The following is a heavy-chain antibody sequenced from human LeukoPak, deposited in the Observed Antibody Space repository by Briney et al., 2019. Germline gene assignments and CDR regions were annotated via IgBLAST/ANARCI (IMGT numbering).Heavy chain of an antibody. J-gene: IGHJ5*02. CDR1: GFTFSSYA. CDR3: AKPSGRSSGWRGWFDP. D-gene: IGHD6-19*01. CDR2: ISGSGGCT. Sequence: GGSLRLSCAASGFTFSSYAMSWVRQAPGRGLEWVSAISGSGGCTYYADSVKGRFTISRDNSKNTLYLQMNSLRAEDTAVYYCAKPSGRSSGWRGWFDPWGQGTLVTVSS. V-gene: IGHV3-23*01.